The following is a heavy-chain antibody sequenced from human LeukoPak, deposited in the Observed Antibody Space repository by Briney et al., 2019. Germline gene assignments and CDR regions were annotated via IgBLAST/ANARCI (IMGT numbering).Heavy chain of an antibody. D-gene: IGHD5-18*01. CDR1: GGSISSYY. CDR2: IYTSGST. Sequence: SETLSLTCTVSGGSISSYYSSWIRQPAGKGLEWIGHIYTSGSTNYNPSLKSRVTMSVDTSKNQFSPKLSSVTAADTAVYYCARARAMVTWVDYWGQGTPVTVSS. V-gene: IGHV4-4*07. CDR3: ARARAMVTWVDY. J-gene: IGHJ4*02.